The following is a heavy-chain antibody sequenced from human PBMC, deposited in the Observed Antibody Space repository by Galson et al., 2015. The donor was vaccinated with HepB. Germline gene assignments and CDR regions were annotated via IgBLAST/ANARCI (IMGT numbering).Heavy chain of an antibody. J-gene: IGHJ4*02. CDR1: GFTFSNYW. CDR2: INSGGSTT. CDR3: ARPEDGDYVLLKF. D-gene: IGHD4-17*01. V-gene: IGHV3-74*01. Sequence: SLRLSCAASGFTFSNYWMHWVRQVPGKGLVWVSRINSGGSTTSYADSVKGRFTISRDNARNTLYLQMNSLRAEDTAVYYCARPEDGDYVLLKFWGRGIMVTVSS.